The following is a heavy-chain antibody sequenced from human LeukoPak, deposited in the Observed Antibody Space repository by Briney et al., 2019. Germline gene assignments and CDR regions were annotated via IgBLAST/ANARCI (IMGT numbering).Heavy chain of an antibody. Sequence: GGSLRLSCAASGFTFSSYAMHWVRQAPGKGLEWVAVISYDGIDKYYADSVKGRFTISRDYSKNTLYLQMNSLRAEDTAVYYCARDFDYGVLTLGPDFWGQGTLVTVSS. CDR1: GFTFSSYA. V-gene: IGHV3-30-3*01. J-gene: IGHJ4*02. CDR2: ISYDGIDK. D-gene: IGHD3-16*01. CDR3: ARDFDYGVLTLGPDF.